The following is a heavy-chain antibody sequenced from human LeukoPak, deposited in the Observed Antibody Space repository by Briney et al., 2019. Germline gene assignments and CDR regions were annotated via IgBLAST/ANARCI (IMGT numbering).Heavy chain of an antibody. D-gene: IGHD2-2*01. Sequence: PGGSLRLSCAASGFTFSSDAMHWVRQAPGKGLEWVAVILCDGSNKYYADSVKGRFTISRDDSKNTLYLQMNSLRVEDTAMYYCVRGTRPYYGVGVWGQGTTVTVSS. CDR2: ILCDGSNK. V-gene: IGHV3-30*04. J-gene: IGHJ6*02. CDR3: VRGTRPYYGVGV. CDR1: GFTFSSDA.